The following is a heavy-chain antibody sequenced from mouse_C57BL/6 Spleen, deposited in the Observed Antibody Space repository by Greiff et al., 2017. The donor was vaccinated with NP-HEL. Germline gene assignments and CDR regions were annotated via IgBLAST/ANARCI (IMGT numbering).Heavy chain of an antibody. CDR1: GYSITSGYY. V-gene: IGHV3-6*01. CDR2: ISYDGSN. Sequence: DVQLQESGPGLVKPSQSLSLTCSVTGYSITSGYYWNWIRQFPGNKLEWMGYISYDGSNNYNPSLKNRISITRDTSKNQFFLKLNSVTTEDTATYYCAGGPPYAMDYWGQGTSVTVSS. J-gene: IGHJ4*01. CDR3: AGGPPYAMDY.